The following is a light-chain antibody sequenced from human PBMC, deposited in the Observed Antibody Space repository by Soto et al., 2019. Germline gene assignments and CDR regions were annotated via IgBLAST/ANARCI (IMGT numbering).Light chain of an antibody. J-gene: IGLJ1*01. CDR3: AAWDETLIDV. Sequence: QSVLTQPPSASGTPGQTVTISCSGSRSNTGSNTVSWYQQLPGAAPTLLIYNDNERPSGVPDRFSGAKSGTSASLAISGLQSEDEADYYCAAWDETLIDVFGTGTKLTVL. CDR1: RSNTGSNT. V-gene: IGLV1-44*01. CDR2: NDN.